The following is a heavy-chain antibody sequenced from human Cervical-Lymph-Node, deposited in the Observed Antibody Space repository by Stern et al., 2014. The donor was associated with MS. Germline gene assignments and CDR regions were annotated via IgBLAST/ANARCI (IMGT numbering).Heavy chain of an antibody. Sequence: EVQLVESGGGLVKPGGSLRLSCVASGFTFSDYSANWVRQAPGEGLEWVSSMSSTGTYIYYGDSVKGRFTISRDNAKNSLYLQMNSLRAEDTAVYYCATDLMTTVTTIEYWGQGALVTVSS. CDR2: MSSTGTYI. CDR3: ATDLMTTVTTIEY. J-gene: IGHJ4*02. D-gene: IGHD4-17*01. CDR1: GFTFSDYS. V-gene: IGHV3-21*01.